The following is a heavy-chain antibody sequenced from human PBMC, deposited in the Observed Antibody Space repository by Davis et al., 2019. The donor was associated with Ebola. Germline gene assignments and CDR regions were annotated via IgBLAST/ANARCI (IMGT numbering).Heavy chain of an antibody. CDR1: GNSFTSHW. J-gene: IGHJ3*02. CDR2: IYTADYDT. Sequence: GESLKIPCKDSGNSFTSHWIGRVRQMPGKGLEWMGIIYTADYDTRYSPSFRGQVTISGDKSIKTAFLQWSSLKASDTAMYYCASLRRTITGMDDAFDIWGQGTMVTVSS. V-gene: IGHV5-51*01. CDR3: ASLRRTITGMDDAFDI. D-gene: IGHD2-8*02.